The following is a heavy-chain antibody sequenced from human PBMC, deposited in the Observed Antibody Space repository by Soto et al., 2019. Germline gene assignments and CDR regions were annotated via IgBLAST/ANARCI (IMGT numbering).Heavy chain of an antibody. CDR3: EKDWAPYYSGSGIFY. V-gene: IGHV3-23*01. CDR1: GFTFSSYA. D-gene: IGHD3-10*01. Sequence: GGSLRLSCAASGFTFSSYAMSWVRQAPGKGLEWVSTISGGGGSTYYADSVKGRFTISRDNSKNTLYMQMNSLRAEDTAVYHCEKDWAPYYSGSGIFYWGQGTLVTVSP. J-gene: IGHJ4*02. CDR2: ISGGGGST.